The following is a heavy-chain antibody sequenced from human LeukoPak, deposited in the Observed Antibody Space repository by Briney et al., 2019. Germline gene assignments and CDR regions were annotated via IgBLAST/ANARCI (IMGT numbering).Heavy chain of an antibody. CDR3: ARTRGARGIAVAGGSYYYYYMDV. CDR1: GFTFSSYW. Sequence: GGSLRLSCAASGFTFSSYWMSWVRQAPGKGLEWVANIKQDGSEKYYVDSVKGRFTISRDNAKNSLYLQMNSLRAEDTAVYYCARTRGARGIAVAGGSYYYYYMDVWGKGTTVTVSS. J-gene: IGHJ6*03. V-gene: IGHV3-7*01. CDR2: IKQDGSEK. D-gene: IGHD6-19*01.